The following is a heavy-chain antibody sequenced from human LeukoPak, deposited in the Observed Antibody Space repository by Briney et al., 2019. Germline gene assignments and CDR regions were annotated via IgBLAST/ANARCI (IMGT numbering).Heavy chain of an antibody. D-gene: IGHD3-10*01. CDR2: IMKDGSKK. J-gene: IGHJ4*02. Sequence: GGSLGLSCVASGFIFNKHAMSWVRQAPGKGLEWVANIMKDGSKKQYVDSVSGRFTISRDNAKNSLDLQMNSLRAEDTAVYYCVRDGDYYKGEYWGQGTLVTVSS. CDR1: GFIFNKHA. V-gene: IGHV3-7*03. CDR3: VRDGDYYKGEY.